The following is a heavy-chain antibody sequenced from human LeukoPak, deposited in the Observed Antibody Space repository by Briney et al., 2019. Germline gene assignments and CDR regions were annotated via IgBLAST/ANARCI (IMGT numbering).Heavy chain of an antibody. V-gene: IGHV5-51*01. CDR1: GYSFTSYW. J-gene: IGHJ3*02. CDR2: IYPGDSDT. Sequence: GESLKISCKGSGYSFTSYWIGWVRQMPGKGLEWMGIIYPGDSDTRYSPSFQGQVTISADKSISTAYLQWSSLKASDTAMYYCARRYCSGGSCYRQGSGAFDIWGQGTMVTVSS. CDR3: ARRYCSGGSCYRQGSGAFDI. D-gene: IGHD2-15*01.